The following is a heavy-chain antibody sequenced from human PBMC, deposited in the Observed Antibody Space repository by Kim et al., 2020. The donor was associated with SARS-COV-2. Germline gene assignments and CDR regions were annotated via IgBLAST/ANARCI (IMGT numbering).Heavy chain of an antibody. CDR3: VGGGRRSLEFFYH. Sequence: YADSVKGRFTVTGENAKNTLYLQMNSLSVEDTAVYYCVGGGRRSLEFFYHWGQGTLVTVSS. V-gene: IGHV3-74*01. D-gene: IGHD1-26*01. J-gene: IGHJ1*01.